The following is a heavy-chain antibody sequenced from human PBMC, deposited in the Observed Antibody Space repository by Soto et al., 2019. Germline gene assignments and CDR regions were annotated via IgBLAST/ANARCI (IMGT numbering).Heavy chain of an antibody. Sequence: PGESLKISCQTSGYTFSSNWIGWVRQMPWKGLEWIGRIDPSDSYTNYSPSFQGHVTISADKSISTAYLQWSSLKASDTAMYYCARSGVSVVVPAAPYYYGMDVWGQGTTVTVSS. CDR3: ARSGVSVVVPAAPYYYGMDV. D-gene: IGHD2-2*01. CDR1: GYTFSSNW. CDR2: IDPSDSYT. V-gene: IGHV5-10-1*01. J-gene: IGHJ6*02.